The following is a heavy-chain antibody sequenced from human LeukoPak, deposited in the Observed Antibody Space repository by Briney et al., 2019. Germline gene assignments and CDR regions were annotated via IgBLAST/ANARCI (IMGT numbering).Heavy chain of an antibody. CDR2: INSDGSSI. J-gene: IGHJ4*02. Sequence: PGGSLRLSCAASGFTFSSYWMHWIRQAPGQGLVWVSRINSDGSSINYADSVKGRFTISRDNAKTSLYLQMHSLRAEDTAVYYCATQSYALFEYWGQGTLVTVSS. CDR1: GFTFSSYW. D-gene: IGHD2-2*01. CDR3: ATQSYALFEY. V-gene: IGHV3-74*01.